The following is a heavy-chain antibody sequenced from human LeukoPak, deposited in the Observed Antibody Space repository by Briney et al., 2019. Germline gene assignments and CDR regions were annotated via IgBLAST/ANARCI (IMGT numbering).Heavy chain of an antibody. V-gene: IGHV3-21*01. CDR1: GFTFSSYS. J-gene: IGHJ4*02. Sequence: AGGSLRLSCTASGFTFSSYSMNWVRQAPGKGLEWVSSISTSSSYIYYADSVKGRFTISRDNAKNSLYLQMNSLRAEDTAAYYCARGRFGVSAYDSPFDYWGQGTLVTVSS. D-gene: IGHD5-12*01. CDR3: ARGRFGVSAYDSPFDY. CDR2: ISTSSSYI.